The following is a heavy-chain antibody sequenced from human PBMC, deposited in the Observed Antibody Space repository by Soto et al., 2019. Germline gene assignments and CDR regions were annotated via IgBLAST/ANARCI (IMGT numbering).Heavy chain of an antibody. CDR2: INTYNGNP. Sequence: QVQLVQSGAEVKNPGASVKVSCKASGYTFTRYGIGWARQAPGQGLEWMGWINTYNGNPNYAQNVRGRVTLTTDTSTSTAYMELRSLRSNDTAIYYCAMVDVYVTPSPQDVWGQGTTVIVSS. V-gene: IGHV1-18*01. D-gene: IGHD3-16*01. CDR1: GYTFTRYG. CDR3: AMVDVYVTPSPQDV. J-gene: IGHJ6*02.